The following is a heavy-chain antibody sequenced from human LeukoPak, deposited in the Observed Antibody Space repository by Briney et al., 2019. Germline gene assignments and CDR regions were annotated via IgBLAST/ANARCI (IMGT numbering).Heavy chain of an antibody. CDR3: ARVGYSGYDFGSDNWFDP. D-gene: IGHD5-12*01. CDR2: IYHSGST. Sequence: SETLSLTCAVSGGSISSGGYSWSWIRQPPGKGLEWIGYIYHSGSTYYNPSLKSRVTISVDRSKNQFSLKLSSVTAADTAVYYCARVGYSGYDFGSDNWFDPWGQGTLVTVSS. V-gene: IGHV4-30-2*01. CDR1: GGSISSGGYS. J-gene: IGHJ5*02.